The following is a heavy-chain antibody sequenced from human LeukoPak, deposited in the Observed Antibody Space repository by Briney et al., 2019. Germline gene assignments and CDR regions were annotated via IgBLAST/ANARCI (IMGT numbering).Heavy chain of an antibody. CDR2: FHYSGST. Sequence: SETLSLTCSVSGGSISSSSYYWGWIRQPPGKGLEWIGSFHYSGSTYYNPSLKSRVTISVNMSKNQFSLKLNSVTAADTAVYYCAREHTEIYSSGYYYYYYYMDVWGKGTTVTISS. V-gene: IGHV4-39*07. D-gene: IGHD6-19*01. CDR1: GGSISSSSYY. J-gene: IGHJ6*03. CDR3: AREHTEIYSSGYYYYYYYMDV.